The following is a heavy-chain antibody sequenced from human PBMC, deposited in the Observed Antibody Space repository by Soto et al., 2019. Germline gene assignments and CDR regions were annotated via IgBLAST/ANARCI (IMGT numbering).Heavy chain of an antibody. J-gene: IGHJ5*02. D-gene: IGHD2-15*01. Sequence: ASVKVSCKASGYTFTSYGISWVRQAPGQGLEWMGWISAYNGNTNYAQKLEGSVTKTTDTSTSTAYMGLRSLRSDDTAVYYCAREEGVVVAASKTRPEENWFDPWGQGTLVTVSS. CDR1: GYTFTSYG. CDR3: AREEGVVVAASKTRPEENWFDP. V-gene: IGHV1-18*01. CDR2: ISAYNGNT.